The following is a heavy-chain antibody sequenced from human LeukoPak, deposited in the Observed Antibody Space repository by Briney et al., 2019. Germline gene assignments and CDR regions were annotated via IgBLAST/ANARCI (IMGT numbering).Heavy chain of an antibody. J-gene: IGHJ5*02. V-gene: IGHV3-30*02. CDR2: IHVDANEI. D-gene: IGHD3-10*01. Sequence: PGGSLRLSCAASGFTFSDEGMHWVRQAPGKGLEWVSFIHVDANEIYYADSVKGRFTISRDSSKNTLYLQMNSLRAEDTAVYFCARVATGSYDWFDPWGQGTLVTVSS. CDR1: GFTFSDEG. CDR3: ARVATGSYDWFDP.